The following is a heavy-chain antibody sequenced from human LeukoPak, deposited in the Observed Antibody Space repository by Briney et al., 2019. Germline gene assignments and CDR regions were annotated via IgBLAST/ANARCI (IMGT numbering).Heavy chain of an antibody. V-gene: IGHV3-43*01. D-gene: IGHD6-19*01. CDR3: AKGEGSGWYDY. J-gene: IGHJ4*02. CDR1: GFTFDDYT. Sequence: PGGSLRLSCAASGFTFDDYTMHWVRQAPGRGLEWVSLISWDGGSTYYADSVKGRFTISRDNSKNSLYLQMNSLRTEDTALYYCAKGEGSGWYDYWGQGTLVTVSS. CDR2: ISWDGGST.